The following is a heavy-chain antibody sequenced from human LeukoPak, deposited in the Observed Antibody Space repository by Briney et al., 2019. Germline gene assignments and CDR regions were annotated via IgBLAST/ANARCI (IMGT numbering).Heavy chain of an antibody. CDR1: GFTLSTNY. V-gene: IGHV3-66*01. D-gene: IGHD1-14*01. CDR2: IYRGGST. CDR3: AKEISAGGAFDI. Sequence: GGSLRLSCAASGFTLSTNYMSWVRPAPGKGVEWVSVIYRGGSTYYADSVKDRFSISRDNSKNTLYLQMNSLRAEDTAVYYCAKEISAGGAFDIWGQGTMVTVSS. J-gene: IGHJ3*02.